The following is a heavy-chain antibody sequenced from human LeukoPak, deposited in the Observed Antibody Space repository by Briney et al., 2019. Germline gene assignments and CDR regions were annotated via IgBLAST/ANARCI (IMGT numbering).Heavy chain of an antibody. J-gene: IGHJ4*02. CDR1: GYTFTGQH. D-gene: IGHD5-24*01. CDR3: ARDGDGLGSH. V-gene: IGHV1-2*06. CDR2: INPNSGGA. Sequence: ASVKVSCKASGYTFTGQHIYWVRQAPGQGLEWMGRINPNSGGANYAQKFQGRVTMTRDTSISTAYMELSRLTSDDTAVYYCARDGDGLGSHWCQGTLVTVSS.